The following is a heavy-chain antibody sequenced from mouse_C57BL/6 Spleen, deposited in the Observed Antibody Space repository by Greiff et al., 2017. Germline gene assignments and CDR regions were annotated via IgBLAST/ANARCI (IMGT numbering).Heavy chain of an antibody. Sequence: VQLKQSGTVLARPGASGKMSCKTSGYTFPSYWMHWVKQRPGQGLEGIGAIYPGNSDTSYNQKFKGKAKLTAVTSASTAYMELSSLTNEDSAVYYCTRGTAQAWFAYWGQGTLVTVSA. CDR1: GYTFPSYW. CDR3: TRGTAQAWFAY. CDR2: IYPGNSDT. D-gene: IGHD3-2*02. J-gene: IGHJ3*01. V-gene: IGHV1-5*01.